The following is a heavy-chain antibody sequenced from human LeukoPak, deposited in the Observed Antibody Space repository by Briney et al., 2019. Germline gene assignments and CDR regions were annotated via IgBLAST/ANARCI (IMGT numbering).Heavy chain of an antibody. D-gene: IGHD6-13*01. V-gene: IGHV3-30*14. CDR2: ISYDGSNK. CDR1: GFTFSSYA. J-gene: IGHJ4*02. Sequence: TGGSLRLSCAASGFTFSSYAMHWVRQAPGKGLEWVAVISYDGSNKYYADSVKGRFTISRDNSKNMVYLQMNSLRAEDTAVYYCAREGYSSSWGHFDYWGQGTPVTVSS. CDR3: AREGYSSSWGHFDY.